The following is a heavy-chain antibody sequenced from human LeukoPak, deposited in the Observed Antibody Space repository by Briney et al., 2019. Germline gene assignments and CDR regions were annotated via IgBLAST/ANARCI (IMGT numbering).Heavy chain of an antibody. V-gene: IGHV4-59*08. CDR3: ARLTLRKDKNYYDSNGSRLIAFDI. Sequence: PSETLSLTCTVSGGSISSYYWSWIRQPPGKGLEWIGYIYYSGSTNYNPSLKSRVTISVDTSKNQFSLKLSSVTAADTAVYYCARLTLRKDKNYYDSNGSRLIAFDIWGQGTMVTVSS. CDR1: GGSISSYY. D-gene: IGHD3-22*01. J-gene: IGHJ3*02. CDR2: IYYSGST.